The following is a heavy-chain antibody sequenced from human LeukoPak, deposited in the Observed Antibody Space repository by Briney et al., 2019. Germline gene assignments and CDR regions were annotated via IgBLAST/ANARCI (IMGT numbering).Heavy chain of an antibody. CDR1: GGSVSSSSYY. CDR2: IFYTGST. J-gene: IGHJ4*02. Sequence: SETLSLTCTVSGGSVSSSSYYWGWIRQPPGKGLEWIGSIFYTGSTYYNPSLQGRVTISVDTSKNQFSLKLSSVTAADTAVYYCHGMATMGIDYWGQGTLVTVSS. CDR3: HGMATMGIDY. D-gene: IGHD5-24*01. V-gene: IGHV4-39*07.